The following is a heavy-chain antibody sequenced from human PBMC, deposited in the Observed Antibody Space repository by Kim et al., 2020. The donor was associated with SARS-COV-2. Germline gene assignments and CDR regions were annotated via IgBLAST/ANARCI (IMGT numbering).Heavy chain of an antibody. CDR2: FYYSGRT. V-gene: IGHV4-39*01. CDR1: GGSISSSSYY. Sequence: SETLSLTCSVSGGSISSSSYYWGWIRQPPGKGLEWIGSFYYSGRTYQNPSLKSRVTISVDTSKNQFSLKLRSVTAADTAIYYCARHELHFGYEYYGMEV. J-gene: IGHJ6*01. D-gene: IGHD1-26*01. CDR3: ARHELHFGYEYYGMEV.